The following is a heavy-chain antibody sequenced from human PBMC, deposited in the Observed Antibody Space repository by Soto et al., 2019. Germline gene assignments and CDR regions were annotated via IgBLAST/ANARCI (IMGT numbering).Heavy chain of an antibody. CDR2: INHSGST. D-gene: IGHD2-15*01. J-gene: IGHJ6*03. CDR1: GGSFSGYY. V-gene: IGHV4-34*01. CDR3: ARVGGGRDYYYYYYMDV. Sequence: SETLSLTCAVYGGSFSGYYWSWIRQPPGKGLEWIGEINHSGSTDYNPSLKSRVTISVDTSKNQFSLKLSSVTAADTAVYYCARVGGGRDYYYYYYMDVWGKGTTVTVSS.